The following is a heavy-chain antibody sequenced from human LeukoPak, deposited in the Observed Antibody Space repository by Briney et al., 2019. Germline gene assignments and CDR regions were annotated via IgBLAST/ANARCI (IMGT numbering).Heavy chain of an antibody. D-gene: IGHD3-16*01. Sequence: GGSLRLSCAASGFSFSSYWLSWVRQAPGKGLQWVANISQDGSEIHYADSVKGRFTISRDNAENSVFPQMSSLTAEDTAVYYCARDHRFGGVPHWFDPWGQGTLVTASS. CDR2: ISQDGSEI. CDR3: ARDHRFGGVPHWFDP. V-gene: IGHV3-7*01. CDR1: GFSFSSYW. J-gene: IGHJ5*02.